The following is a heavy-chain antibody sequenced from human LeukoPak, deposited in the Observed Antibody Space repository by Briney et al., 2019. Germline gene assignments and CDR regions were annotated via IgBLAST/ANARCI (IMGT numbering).Heavy chain of an antibody. D-gene: IGHD1-26*01. CDR1: GGSFSDYW. CDR3: AKSGGYGLIDY. J-gene: IGHJ4*02. Sequence: SETLSLTCAVYGGSFSDYWWTWIRQPPGKGLEWIGNIYYSGSTYYNASLQSRVTISIDTSKNQFSLRLNSVTAADTAMYYCAKSGGYGLIDYWGQGTLVTVSS. V-gene: IGHV4-34*01. CDR2: IYYSGST.